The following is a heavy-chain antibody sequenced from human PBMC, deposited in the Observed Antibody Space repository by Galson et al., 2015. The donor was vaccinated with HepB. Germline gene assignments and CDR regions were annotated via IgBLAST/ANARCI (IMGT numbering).Heavy chain of an antibody. J-gene: IGHJ4*02. D-gene: IGHD6-19*01. Sequence: SVKVSCKASGYTFTTYGITWVRQAPGQGLEWMGWISPYNGNTNYAQTLQGRVTMTTDTSTSTAYMELRSLTSDDTAVYYCARAGYSRGWDFWGQGTLVTVSS. CDR2: ISPYNGNT. CDR1: GYTFTTYG. CDR3: ARAGYSRGWDF. V-gene: IGHV1-18*01.